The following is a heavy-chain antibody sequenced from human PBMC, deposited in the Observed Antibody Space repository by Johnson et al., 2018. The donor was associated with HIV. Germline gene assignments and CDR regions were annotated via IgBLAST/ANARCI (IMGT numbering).Heavy chain of an antibody. CDR3: AKDRRGKQQLVTGNDAFDI. Sequence: QVQLVESGGGVVQPGRSLRLSCAASGFTFSSYGMHWVRQAPGKGLEWVAVISYDGSNKYYVDSVKGRFTISRDNSKNTLYLQMNSLRAEDTAVYYCAKDRRGKQQLVTGNDAFDIWGQGTMVTVSS. J-gene: IGHJ3*02. CDR1: GFTFSSYG. V-gene: IGHV3-30*18. D-gene: IGHD6-13*01. CDR2: ISYDGSNK.